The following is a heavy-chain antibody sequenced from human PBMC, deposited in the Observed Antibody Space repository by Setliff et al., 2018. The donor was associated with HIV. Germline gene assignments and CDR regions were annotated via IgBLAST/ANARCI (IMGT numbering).Heavy chain of an antibody. CDR1: GGSMNENH. Sequence: SETLSLTCTVSGGSMNENHWSWIRQSPGKKLEWIGYIHTSGSTNYNPSLKSRVTISVDTSKNQFSLRLTSVTAADTAVYYCVRPASYNPGSRFDPWGQGTLVTVSS. CDR2: IHTSGST. J-gene: IGHJ5*02. CDR3: VRPASYNPGSRFDP. D-gene: IGHD1-20*01. V-gene: IGHV4-4*08.